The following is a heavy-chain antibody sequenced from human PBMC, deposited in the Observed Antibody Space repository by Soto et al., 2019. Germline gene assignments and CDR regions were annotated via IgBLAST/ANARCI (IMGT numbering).Heavy chain of an antibody. V-gene: IGHV1-58*02. CDR1: GFTFTSSA. Sequence: QMQLVQSGPEVKKPGTSVKVSCKASGFTFTSSAMQWVRQARGQRLDWIGWIGVGSGNTNYAQKFGERVTITRDMSTSTAYMELSSLRSEDTAVYYCAADRDGYNYLAYWGQGTLVTVSS. CDR3: AADRDGYNYLAY. D-gene: IGHD5-12*01. CDR2: IGVGSGNT. J-gene: IGHJ4*02.